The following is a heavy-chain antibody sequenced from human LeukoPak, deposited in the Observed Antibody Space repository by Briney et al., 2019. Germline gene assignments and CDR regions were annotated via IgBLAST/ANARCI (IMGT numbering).Heavy chain of an antibody. D-gene: IGHD3-10*01. CDR3: ARHTITMVRGVVGWFDP. Sequence: SETLSLTCTVSGGSISSYYWSWNRQPPGKGLEWIGYIYYSGSTNYNPSLKSRVTISVDTSKNQFSLKLSSVTAADTAVYYCARHTITMVRGVVGWFDPWGQGTLVTVSS. V-gene: IGHV4-59*08. CDR1: GGSISSYY. J-gene: IGHJ5*02. CDR2: IYYSGST.